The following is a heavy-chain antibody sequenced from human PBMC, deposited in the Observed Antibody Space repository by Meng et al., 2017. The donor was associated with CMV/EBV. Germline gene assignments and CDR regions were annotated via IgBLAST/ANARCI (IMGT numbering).Heavy chain of an antibody. Sequence: SCTVSGGSISSGGYYWSWIRQHPGKGLEWIGYIYYSGSTYYNPSLKSRVTISVDTSKNQFSLKLSSVTAADTAVYYCARDTVSTYYYYGMDVWGQGTTVTVSS. D-gene: IGHD4-11*01. CDR1: GGSISSGGYY. J-gene: IGHJ6*02. CDR2: IYYSGST. V-gene: IGHV4-31*02. CDR3: ARDTVSTYYYYGMDV.